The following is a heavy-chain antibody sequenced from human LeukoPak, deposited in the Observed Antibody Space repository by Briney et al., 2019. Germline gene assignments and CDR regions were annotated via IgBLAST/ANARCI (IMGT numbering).Heavy chain of an antibody. CDR1: GGSITYNY. CDR2: IYSSGRS. V-gene: IGHV4-4*07. J-gene: IGHJ6*03. D-gene: IGHD3-3*01. Sequence: SETLSLTCTVSGGSITYNYWSWIRQPAGKGLEWIGRIYSSGRSNSNPSLKSRVTMSVDTSKNQFSLNLNSVTAADTAVYYCARELASGYSPYYYYYMDVWGKGTTVTVSS. CDR3: ARELASGYSPYYYYYMDV.